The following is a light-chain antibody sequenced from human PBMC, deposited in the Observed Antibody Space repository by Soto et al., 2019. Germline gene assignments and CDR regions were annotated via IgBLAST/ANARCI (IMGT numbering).Light chain of an antibody. V-gene: IGLV3-21*02. CDR1: DIGSKG. Sequence: SYELAQPPSVSVAPGQTARITCGGNDIGSKGVHWYQQKPGQAPVLVVYDDSDRPSGIPERFSGSNSGNTATLTISRVEAGDEADYYCQVWDSTGDHHVVFGGGTQLTVL. CDR3: QVWDSTGDHHVV. J-gene: IGLJ2*01. CDR2: DDS.